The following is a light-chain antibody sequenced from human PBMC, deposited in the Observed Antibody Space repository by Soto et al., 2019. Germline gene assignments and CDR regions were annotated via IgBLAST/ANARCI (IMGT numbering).Light chain of an antibody. Sequence: QSVLTQPASVSGSPGQSITISCTVTSSDVGNYNYVSWYQHHPGKAPKVMIYEVRNRPSGVSNRFSGSKSGNPASLTISGLQAEDEADYCCSSYSSTKTRVFGTGTKVTVL. CDR2: EVR. CDR1: SSDVGNYNY. J-gene: IGLJ1*01. CDR3: SSYSSTKTRV. V-gene: IGLV2-14*01.